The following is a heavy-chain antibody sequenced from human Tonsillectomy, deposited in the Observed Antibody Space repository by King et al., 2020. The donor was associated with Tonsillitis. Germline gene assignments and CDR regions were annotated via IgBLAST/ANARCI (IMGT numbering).Heavy chain of an antibody. V-gene: IGHV3-23*04. CDR3: AKESPYSGNYRFYYFDY. J-gene: IGHJ4*02. D-gene: IGHD1-26*01. Sequence: VQLVESGGGLVQPGGSLRLSCEASGFTFSTYAMSWVRPAPGKGPEWVSAINGRGTRTFYAASVKGRFTISRDNSKNTMYLQMSSLRAEDTALYYCAKESPYSGNYRFYYFDYWGQGTLVTVSS. CDR2: INGRGTRT. CDR1: GFTFSTYA.